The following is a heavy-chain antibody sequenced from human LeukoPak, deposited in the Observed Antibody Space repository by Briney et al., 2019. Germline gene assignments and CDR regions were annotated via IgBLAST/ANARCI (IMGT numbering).Heavy chain of an antibody. V-gene: IGHV4-39*01. CDR2: IYYSGIT. Sequence: SETLSLTCTVSGGSISSSSYYWGWIRQPPGKGLEWLGSIYYSGITYYSPSLKSRVTISVDTSKNQFSLKLSSVTAADTAVYFCAGLPRDHYGSGSFYGMDVWGQGTTVTVSS. J-gene: IGHJ6*02. D-gene: IGHD3-10*01. CDR3: AGLPRDHYGSGSFYGMDV. CDR1: GGSISSSSYY.